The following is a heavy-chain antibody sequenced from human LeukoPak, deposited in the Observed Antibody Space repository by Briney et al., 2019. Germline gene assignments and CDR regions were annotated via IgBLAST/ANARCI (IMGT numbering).Heavy chain of an antibody. V-gene: IGHV1-3*01. Sequence: ASVKVSCKTSGYTFTNNAVHWVRQAPGQRLEFVGWINVGNGDTQYSQKFQGRVTITRDASASTAYMELSSLRSEDTAVYYCTRDMYYVWGGVFDHWGQGPLVTVSS. CDR2: INVGNGDT. D-gene: IGHD3-16*01. CDR3: TRDMYYVWGGVFDH. CDR1: GYTFTNNA. J-gene: IGHJ4*02.